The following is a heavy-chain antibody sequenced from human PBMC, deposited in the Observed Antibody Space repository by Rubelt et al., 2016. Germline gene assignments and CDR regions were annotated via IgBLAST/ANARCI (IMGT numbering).Heavy chain of an antibody. Sequence: EVQVVESGGGLVQPGGSLRLSCEASGFTFRSDWMHWVRQAPGKGLVWVSAISGSSGSTYYADSVKGRFTVSRDNSKNTLYLQMNSLRAEETAVYYWAKDPRSISSRGCFDYWGQGTLVTVSS. D-gene: IGHD6-6*01. CDR1: GFTFRSDW. CDR2: ISGSSGST. J-gene: IGHJ4*02. CDR3: AKDPRSISSRGCFDY. V-gene: IGHV3-23*04.